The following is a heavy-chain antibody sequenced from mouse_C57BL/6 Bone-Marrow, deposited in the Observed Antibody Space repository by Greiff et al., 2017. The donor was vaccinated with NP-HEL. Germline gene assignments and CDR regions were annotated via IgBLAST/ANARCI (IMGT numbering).Heavy chain of an antibody. V-gene: IGHV1-82*01. D-gene: IGHD1-1*01. CDR1: GYAFSSSW. Sequence: VQLVESGPELVKPGASVKISCKASGYAFSSSWMNWVKQRPGKGLEWIGRIYPGDGGTNYNGKFKGKATLTADKSSSTAYMQLSSLTSEDSAVYFCAYYYGSSYNWYFDVWGTGTTVTVSS. CDR2: IYPGDGGT. CDR3: AYYYGSSYNWYFDV. J-gene: IGHJ1*03.